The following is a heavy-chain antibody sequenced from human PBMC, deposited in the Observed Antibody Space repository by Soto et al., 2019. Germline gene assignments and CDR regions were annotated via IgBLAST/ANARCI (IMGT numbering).Heavy chain of an antibody. D-gene: IGHD2-8*02. Sequence: QVQLQESGPGLVKPSETLSLTCTVSGGSISTYYWSWIRQPPGKGLEWIGYISYSGSTNYNPSLTRRVTPSVATSKSQFAPKLNSVTAADTAVYYCARDSVCVTPTAGAFDILGQGTTVTVSS. CDR3: ARDSVCVTPTAGAFDI. CDR1: GGSISTYY. CDR2: ISYSGST. J-gene: IGHJ3*02. V-gene: IGHV4-59*01.